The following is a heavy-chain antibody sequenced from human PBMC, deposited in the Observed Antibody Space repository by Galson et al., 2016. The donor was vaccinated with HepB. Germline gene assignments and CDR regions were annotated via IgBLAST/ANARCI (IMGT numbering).Heavy chain of an antibody. CDR2: THRSGTT. CDR3: ARHWGKDDGWSEN. CDR1: GDSIISGYH. D-gene: IGHD6-19*01. J-gene: IGHJ4*02. Sequence: SETLSLTCSVSGDSIISGYHWGWIRQPPGKGLEWIGMTHRSGTTYYNPSLESRVTISVHTSMNHFSLTLRSVTAADTAVYYCARHWGKDDGWSENWGQGTLVAVSS. V-gene: IGHV4-38-2*01.